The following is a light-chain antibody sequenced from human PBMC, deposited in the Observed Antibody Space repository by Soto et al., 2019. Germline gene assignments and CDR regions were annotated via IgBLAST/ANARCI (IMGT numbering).Light chain of an antibody. V-gene: IGKV1-5*03. J-gene: IGKJ1*01. Sequence: DIQMTQSPSNLSASVGDRVTITCRASQSISSWLAWYQQKPGKAPNLLIHKASHLESGVPSRFSGSGSGTEFTLTISSLQPGDFATYYCQHYNTYPWTFGQGTKVDI. CDR3: QHYNTYPWT. CDR1: QSISSW. CDR2: KAS.